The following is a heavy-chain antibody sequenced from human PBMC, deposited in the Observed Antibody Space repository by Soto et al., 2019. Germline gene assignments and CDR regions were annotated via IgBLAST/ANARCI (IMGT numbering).Heavy chain of an antibody. CDR1: GFPFSHYA. J-gene: IGHJ4*02. CDR2: ISGSGDSA. D-gene: IGHD6-19*01. CDR3: GKERRGSGWSVCNF. V-gene: IGHV3-23*01. Sequence: GGSLRLSCTASGFPFSHYAMNWVRQGPGTRLEWVADISGSGDSARYADSVRGRFTISRDNSRDTLYLQMNSLRVDDTAVYYCGKERRGSGWSVCNFWGQGALVTVFS.